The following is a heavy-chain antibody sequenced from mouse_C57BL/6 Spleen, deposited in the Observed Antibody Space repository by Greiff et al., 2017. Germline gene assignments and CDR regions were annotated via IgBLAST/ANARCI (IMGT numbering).Heavy chain of an antibody. CDR2: INPSNGGT. V-gene: IGHV1-53*01. J-gene: IGHJ1*03. CDR1: GYTFTSYW. D-gene: IGHD2-3*01. Sequence: QVQLKQPGTELVKPGASVKLSCKASGYTFTSYWMHWVKQRPGQGLEWIGNINPSNGGTNYNEKFKSKATLTVDKSSSTAYMQLGSLTSEDSAVYYCAREDYDGYYGYFDVWGTGTTVTVSS. CDR3: AREDYDGYYGYFDV.